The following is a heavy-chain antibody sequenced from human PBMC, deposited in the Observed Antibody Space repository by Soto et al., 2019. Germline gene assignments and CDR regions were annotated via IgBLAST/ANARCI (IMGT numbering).Heavy chain of an antibody. CDR2: IKHDGSEK. CDR3: ACSSTARGGMDV. D-gene: IGHD2-2*01. V-gene: IGHV3-7*01. J-gene: IGHJ6*02. Sequence: EVQLVESGGALVQPGGSLRLSCVVSGFSLSSYWMSWVRQAPGKGLEWVANIKHDGSEKYYVDSVEGRFTISRDNAKNSLHLQMNSLRAEDTAVYYCACSSTARGGMDVWGQGTTVTVSS. CDR1: GFSLSSYW.